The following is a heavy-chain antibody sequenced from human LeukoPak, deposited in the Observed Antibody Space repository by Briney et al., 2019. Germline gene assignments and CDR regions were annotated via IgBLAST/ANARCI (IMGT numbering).Heavy chain of an antibody. CDR1: GGSLRGSSYY. D-gene: IGHD2-15*01. J-gene: IGHJ5*02. CDR3: ARRLGYCSGGSCPSPNWFDP. CDR2: IYYSGST. V-gene: IGHV4-39*01. Sequence: SETLSLTCTVSGGSLRGSSYYWGWIRQPPGKGLEWIGSIYYSGSTYYNPSLKSRVTISVDTSKNQLSLKLSSVTAADTAVYYCARRLGYCSGGSCPSPNWFDPWGQGTLVTVSS.